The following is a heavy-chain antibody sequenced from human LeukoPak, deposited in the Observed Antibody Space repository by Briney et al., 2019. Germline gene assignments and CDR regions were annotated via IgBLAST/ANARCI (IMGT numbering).Heavy chain of an antibody. D-gene: IGHD6-19*01. CDR2: ISTSSSTI. V-gene: IGHV3-48*02. J-gene: IGHJ4*02. CDR3: ARVGGWYFDY. Sequence: PGGSLRLSCAASGFTFSSYTMNWVRQAPGKGLEWVSYISTSSSTIKYADSVKGRFAISRDNAKNSLYLQMNSLRDEDTAVYYCARVGGWYFDYWGQGTLVTVSS. CDR1: GFTFSSYT.